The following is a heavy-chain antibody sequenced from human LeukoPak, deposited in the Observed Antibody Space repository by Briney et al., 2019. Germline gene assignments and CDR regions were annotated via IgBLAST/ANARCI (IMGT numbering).Heavy chain of an antibody. CDR2: ISWNSGSI. CDR3: AKDRYYYDSSDAFDL. D-gene: IGHD3-22*01. J-gene: IGHJ3*01. Sequence: GGSLRLSCAASGFTFDDYAMHWVRQAPGKGLEWVSGISWNSGSIGYADSVKGRFTISRDNAKNSLYLQMNSLRAEDTALYYCAKDRYYYDSSDAFDLWGQGTMVTVSS. V-gene: IGHV3-9*01. CDR1: GFTFDDYA.